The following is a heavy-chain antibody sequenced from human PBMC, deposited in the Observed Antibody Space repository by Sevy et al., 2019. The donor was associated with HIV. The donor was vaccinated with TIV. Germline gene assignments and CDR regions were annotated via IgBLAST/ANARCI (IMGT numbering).Heavy chain of an antibody. Sequence: ASVKVSCKAFGYTFTSHGISWVRQAPGQGLEWVGWISTYNDDTKYAQKVQGRVTMTTHTSTTTVFMELRSLRSDDTAIYYCARDLPPLDYYGSGSYYTSDYWGQGTLVTVSS. V-gene: IGHV1-18*01. CDR1: GYTFTSHG. CDR3: ARDLPPLDYYGSGSYYTSDY. CDR2: ISTYNDDT. D-gene: IGHD3-10*01. J-gene: IGHJ4*02.